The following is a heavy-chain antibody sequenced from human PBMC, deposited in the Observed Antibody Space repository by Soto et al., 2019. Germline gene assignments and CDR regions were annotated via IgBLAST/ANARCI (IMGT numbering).Heavy chain of an antibody. CDR3: ARDASYYSLWSGYYPSRNGMDV. Sequence: QVQVVESGGGVVQPGRSLRLSCAASGFTFSSFGMHWVRQAPGKGLEWVSLIWYDGSKKSYGDSVKGRFTISRDNSRNTVYLQMNSLRADATAVYSCARDASYYSLWSGYYPSRNGMDVWGQGTTVTVSS. CDR2: IWYDGSKK. V-gene: IGHV3-33*01. J-gene: IGHJ6*02. CDR1: GFTFSSFG. D-gene: IGHD3-3*01.